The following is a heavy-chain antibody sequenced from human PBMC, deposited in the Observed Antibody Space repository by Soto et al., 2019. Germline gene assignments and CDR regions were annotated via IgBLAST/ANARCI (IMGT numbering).Heavy chain of an antibody. CDR2: INHSGST. Sequence: SSETLSLTCAVYGGSFSGYYWSWIRQPPGKGLEWIGEINHSGSTNYNPSLKSRVTISVDTSKNQFSLKLSSVTAADTAVYYCATTYYDASSGYSNWFYPWGQGTLVT. J-gene: IGHJ5*02. CDR1: GGSFSGYY. CDR3: ATTYYDASSGYSNWFYP. D-gene: IGHD3-22*01. V-gene: IGHV4-34*01.